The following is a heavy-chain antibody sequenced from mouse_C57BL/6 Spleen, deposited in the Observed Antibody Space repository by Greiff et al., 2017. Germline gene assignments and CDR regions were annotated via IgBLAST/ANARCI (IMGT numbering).Heavy chain of an antibody. D-gene: IGHD2-1*01. J-gene: IGHJ4*01. CDR2: ISYDGSN. CDR3: AEGGNYVKYAMDY. CDR1: GYSITSGYY. Sequence: EVQLQESGPGLVKPSQSLSLTCSVTGYSITSGYYWNWIRQFPGNKLEWMGYISYDGSNNYNPSLKNRISITRDTSKNQFFLKLNSVTTEDTATYYCAEGGNYVKYAMDYWGQGTSVTVSS. V-gene: IGHV3-6*01.